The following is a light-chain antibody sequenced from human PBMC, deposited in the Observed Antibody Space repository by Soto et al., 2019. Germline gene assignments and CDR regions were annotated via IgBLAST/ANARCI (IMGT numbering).Light chain of an antibody. Sequence: QSVLTQPPSVSAAPGQKVTISCSGSSSNIGNNYVSSYQQLPGTAPKLLIFENNKRPSGIPDRFSASKSGTSATLAITGLQTGDAADYYCGTWDNSLSLPYVFGTGTKLTVL. J-gene: IGLJ1*01. CDR3: GTWDNSLSLPYV. V-gene: IGLV1-51*02. CDR1: SSNIGNNY. CDR2: ENN.